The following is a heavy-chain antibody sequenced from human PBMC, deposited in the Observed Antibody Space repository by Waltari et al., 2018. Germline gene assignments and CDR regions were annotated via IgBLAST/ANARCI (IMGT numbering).Heavy chain of an antibody. V-gene: IGHV4-30-4*08. CDR2: IYYSGST. D-gene: IGHD2-15*01. J-gene: IGHJ4*02. CDR1: GGSISSGDYY. CDR3: ARDDCSGGSCYRFDY. Sequence: QVQLQESGPGLVKPSQTLSLTCTVSGGSISSGDYYWSWIHQPPGKGLEWIGYIYYSGSTYYNPSLKGRVTISVDTSKTQFSLKLSSVTAADTAVYYCARDDCSGGSCYRFDYWGQGTLVTVSS.